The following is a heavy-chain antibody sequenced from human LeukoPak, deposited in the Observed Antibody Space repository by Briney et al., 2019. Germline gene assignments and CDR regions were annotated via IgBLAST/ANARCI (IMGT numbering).Heavy chain of an antibody. CDR3: ARGAIPYPRRQGWFDP. Sequence: PSETLSLTCAVYGGSFSGYYWSWIRQPPGKGLEWIGEINHSGSTNYNPSLKSRVTISVDTSKNQFSLKLSSVTAADTAVYYCARGAIPYPRRQGWFDPWGQGTLVTASS. J-gene: IGHJ5*02. D-gene: IGHD2-21*01. CDR1: GGSFSGYY. CDR2: INHSGST. V-gene: IGHV4-34*01.